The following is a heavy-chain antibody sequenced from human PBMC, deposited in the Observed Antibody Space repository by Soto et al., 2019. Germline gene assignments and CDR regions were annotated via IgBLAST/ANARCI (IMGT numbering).Heavy chain of an antibody. V-gene: IGHV5-51*01. CDR2: IYPGDSDT. D-gene: IGHD2-15*01. CDR1: GHSFTSYW. Sequence: GESLKISCKGSGHSFTSYWIGWVRQMPGKGLEWMGIIYPGDSDTRYSPSFQGQVTISADKSISTAYLQWSSLKASDTAMYYCGLGYCSGGSCSDYYGMDVWGQGTTVTVSS. J-gene: IGHJ6*02. CDR3: GLGYCSGGSCSDYYGMDV.